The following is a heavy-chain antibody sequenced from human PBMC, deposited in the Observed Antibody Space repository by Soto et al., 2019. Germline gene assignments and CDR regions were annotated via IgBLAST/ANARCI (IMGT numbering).Heavy chain of an antibody. CDR1: GFTFTSSA. CDR3: AAGMTSYYKLDYYYGMDV. D-gene: IGHD3-10*01. CDR2: IVVGSGNT. V-gene: IGHV1-58*01. Sequence: ASVKVSCKASGFTFTSSAVQWVRQARGQRLEWIGWIVVGSGNTNYAQKFQERVTITRDMSTSTAYMELSSLRSEDTAVYYYAAGMTSYYKLDYYYGMDVWGQGTTVTVSS. J-gene: IGHJ6*02.